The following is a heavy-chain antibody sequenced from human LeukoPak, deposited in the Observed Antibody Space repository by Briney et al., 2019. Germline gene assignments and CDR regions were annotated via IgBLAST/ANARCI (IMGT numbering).Heavy chain of an antibody. Sequence: ASVKVSCKASGYTFTGYYVHWVRQAPGQGLEWMGWINSKSGGTNYAQKFQGRVSMTRDTSINTAYMQLSRLRSDDTAVYYCARSPHILTGENFDYWGQGTLLTVSS. D-gene: IGHD3-9*01. V-gene: IGHV1-2*02. CDR1: GYTFTGYY. J-gene: IGHJ4*02. CDR3: ARSPHILTGENFDY. CDR2: INSKSGGT.